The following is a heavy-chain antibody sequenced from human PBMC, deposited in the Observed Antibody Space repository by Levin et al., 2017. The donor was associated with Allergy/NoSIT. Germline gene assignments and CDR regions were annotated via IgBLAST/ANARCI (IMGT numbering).Heavy chain of an antibody. CDR3: ARASRVGVVAATDAFDY. CDR2: IIPIFGTA. V-gene: IGHV1-69*13. Sequence: SVKVSCKASGGTFSSYAISWVRQAPGQGLEWMGGIIPIFGTANYAQKFQGRVTITADESTSTAYMELSSLRSEDTAVYYCARASRVGVVAATDAFDYWGQGTLVTVSS. J-gene: IGHJ4*02. D-gene: IGHD2-15*01. CDR1: GGTFSSYA.